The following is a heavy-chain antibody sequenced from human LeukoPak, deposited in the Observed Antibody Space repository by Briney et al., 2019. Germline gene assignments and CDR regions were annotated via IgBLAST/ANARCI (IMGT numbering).Heavy chain of an antibody. CDR2: IYYSGST. J-gene: IGHJ4*02. D-gene: IGHD3-22*01. V-gene: IGHV4-39*07. CDR1: GGSISSSSYY. CDR3: AREYYYDSSGYSN. Sequence: SETLSLTCTVSGGSISSSSYYWGWIRQPPGKGLEWIGSIYYSGSTYYNPSLKSRVTISVDASKNQFSLKLSSVTAADTAVYYCAREYYYDSSGYSNWGQGTLVTVSS.